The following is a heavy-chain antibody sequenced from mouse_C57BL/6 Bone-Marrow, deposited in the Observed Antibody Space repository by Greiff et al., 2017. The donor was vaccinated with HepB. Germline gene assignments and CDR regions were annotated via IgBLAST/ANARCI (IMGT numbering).Heavy chain of an antibody. CDR3: ARDGVPRGFAY. J-gene: IGHJ3*01. Sequence: QVQLKQPGAELVKPGASVKLSCKASGYTFTSYWMHWVKQRPGRGLEWIGRIDPNSGGTKYNEKFKSKATLTVDKPSSTAYMQLSSLTSEDSAVYYCARDGVPRGFAYWGQGTLVTVSA. D-gene: IGHD2-14*01. V-gene: IGHV1-72*01. CDR1: GYTFTSYW. CDR2: IDPNSGGT.